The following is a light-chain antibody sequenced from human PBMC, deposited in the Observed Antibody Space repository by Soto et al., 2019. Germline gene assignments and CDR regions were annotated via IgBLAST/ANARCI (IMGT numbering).Light chain of an antibody. CDR2: GAS. V-gene: IGKV1-39*01. Sequence: DIPMTQSPSSLSASVGDRVTITCRASQSIATYLNWYQLKQGKAPKLLIYGASSLQSGVPLRFSATGSGTDFTLSISNLQPEDFATYSCQQSFRIPYTFGQGTKVEI. CDR3: QQSFRIPYT. CDR1: QSIATY. J-gene: IGKJ2*01.